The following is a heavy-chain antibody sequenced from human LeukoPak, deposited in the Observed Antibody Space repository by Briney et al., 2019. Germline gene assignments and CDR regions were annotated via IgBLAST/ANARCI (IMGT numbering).Heavy chain of an antibody. V-gene: IGHV1-46*01. Sequence: GASVKVSCKAFGYTFTSNYMHWVRQAPGQGPEWMGVISPSGGSTTYAQKFQGRVTLTRDMSTSTDYLELRSLRSDDTAVYYCARHYGSGSYYNRPFDYWGQGTLVTVSS. J-gene: IGHJ4*02. D-gene: IGHD3-10*01. CDR1: GYTFTSNY. CDR2: ISPSGGST. CDR3: ARHYGSGSYYNRPFDY.